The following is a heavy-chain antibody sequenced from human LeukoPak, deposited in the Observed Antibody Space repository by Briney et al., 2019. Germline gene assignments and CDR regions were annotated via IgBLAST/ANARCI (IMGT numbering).Heavy chain of an antibody. CDR2: ISGSGGST. J-gene: IGHJ4*02. CDR3: ASSDSSGWYSGFDY. D-gene: IGHD6-19*01. V-gene: IGHV3-23*01. CDR1: GFTFSSYA. Sequence: GGSLRLSCAASGFTFSSYAMSWVRQAPGKGLEWVSAISGSGGSTYYADSMKGRFTISRDNSKNTLYLQMNSLRAEDTAVYYCASSDSSGWYSGFDYWGQGTLVTVSS.